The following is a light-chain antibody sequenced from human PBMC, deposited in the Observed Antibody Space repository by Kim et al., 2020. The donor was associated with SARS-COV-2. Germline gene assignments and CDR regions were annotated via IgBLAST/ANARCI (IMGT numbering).Light chain of an antibody. CDR3: QQSYSTPLT. Sequence: ASVGYRVTITCQASQSISSYLNWHQQKPGKAPKLLIYAASSLQSGVPSRFSGSGSGTDFTLIISSLQPEDFATYYCQQSYSTPLTFGGGTKVDIK. CDR1: QSISSY. J-gene: IGKJ4*01. CDR2: AAS. V-gene: IGKV1-39*01.